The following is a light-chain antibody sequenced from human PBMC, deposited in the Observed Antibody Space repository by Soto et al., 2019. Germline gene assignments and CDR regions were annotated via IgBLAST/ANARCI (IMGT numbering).Light chain of an antibody. CDR1: QSISTW. CDR3: QQYNDHIT. CDR2: AAS. J-gene: IGKJ5*01. V-gene: IGKV1-5*01. Sequence: DTQMTQSPSTLSASIGDRVTITCRASQSISTWLAWYKQKPGKAPKLLIYAASTLENGVPTRFRGTGSETEFTLTVSSLKPDDSATDYCQQYNDHITFGQGTRLEIK.